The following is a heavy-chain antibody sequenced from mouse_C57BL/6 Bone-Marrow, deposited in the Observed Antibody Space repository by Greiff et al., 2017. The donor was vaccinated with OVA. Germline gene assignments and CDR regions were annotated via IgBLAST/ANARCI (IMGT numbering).Heavy chain of an antibody. CDR1: GYTFTDYN. Sequence: EVKLMESGPELVKPGASVKIPCKASGYTFTDYNMDWVKQSHGQSLEWIGDINPNNGGTNYNQKFKGKATLTVDKSSSTAYMELRSLTSEDTAVYYCARMYLFGRFAYWGQGTLVTVSA. J-gene: IGHJ3*01. CDR2: INPNNGGT. CDR3: ARMYLFGRFAY. D-gene: IGHD5-1*01. V-gene: IGHV1-18*01.